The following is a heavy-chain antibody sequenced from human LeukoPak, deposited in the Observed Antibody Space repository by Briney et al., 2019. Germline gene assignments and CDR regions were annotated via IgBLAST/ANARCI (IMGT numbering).Heavy chain of an antibody. CDR3: ARHDSSGYYPFDY. V-gene: IGHV3-66*04. CDR2: IYSGGST. CDR1: GFTVSSNY. J-gene: IGHJ4*02. Sequence: GGSLRLSCAASGFTVSSNYMSWVRQAPGKGLEWVSVIYSGGSTYYADSVKGRFTISRDNSKNTLYLQMNSLRAEDTAVYYCARHDSSGYYPFDYWGQGTLVTVSS. D-gene: IGHD3-22*01.